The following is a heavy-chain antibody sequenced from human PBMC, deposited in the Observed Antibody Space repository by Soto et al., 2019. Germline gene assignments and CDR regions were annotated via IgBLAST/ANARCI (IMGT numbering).Heavy chain of an antibody. CDR3: TRHKVVAATMWFDP. Sequence: QVQLVESGGGVVQPGRSLRLSCAASGFTFSSYAMHWVRQAPGKGLEWVAVISYDGSNKYYADSVKGRFTISRDNSKNTLYLQMNSLRAEDTAVYYCTRHKVVAATMWFDPWGQGTLVTVSS. V-gene: IGHV3-30-3*01. J-gene: IGHJ5*02. CDR2: ISYDGSNK. D-gene: IGHD2-15*01. CDR1: GFTFSSYA.